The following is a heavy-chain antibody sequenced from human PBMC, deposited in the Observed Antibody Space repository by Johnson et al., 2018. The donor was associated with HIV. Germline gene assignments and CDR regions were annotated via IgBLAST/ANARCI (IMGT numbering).Heavy chain of an antibody. J-gene: IGHJ3*02. CDR1: GFTFDDYA. CDR2: ISWNSGSI. Sequence: VQLVESGGGVVQPGRSLRLSCAASGFTFDDYAMHWVRQAPGKGLEWVSGISWNSGSIGYADSVKGRFTISRDNAKNSLYLQMNSLRGEDTAVYFCARDGVYSSPHDAFDIWGQGTMVTVSS. CDR3: ARDGVYSSPHDAFDI. V-gene: IGHV3-9*01. D-gene: IGHD6-13*01.